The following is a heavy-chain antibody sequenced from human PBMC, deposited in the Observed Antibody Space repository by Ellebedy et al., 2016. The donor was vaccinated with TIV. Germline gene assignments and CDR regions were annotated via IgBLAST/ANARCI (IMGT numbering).Heavy chain of an antibody. CDR2: IYHSGKT. D-gene: IGHD3-22*01. Sequence: TLSLTXAASGDSISSGGYSWSWIRQPPGKGLEWIGYIYHSGKTYYNPSLKSRVTISVDRPKNQFSVRLNSVTAADTAVYYCARVRNYYDSSGYYWPYNWFDPWGQGTLVTVSS. J-gene: IGHJ5*02. CDR1: GDSISSGGYS. V-gene: IGHV4-30-2*01. CDR3: ARVRNYYDSSGYYWPYNWFDP.